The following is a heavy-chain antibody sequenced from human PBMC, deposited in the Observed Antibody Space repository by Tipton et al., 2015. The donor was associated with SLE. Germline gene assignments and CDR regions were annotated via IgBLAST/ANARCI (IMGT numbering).Heavy chain of an antibody. CDR3: ARGGIVGATTWFDP. CDR1: GVSISTYY. J-gene: IGHJ5*02. D-gene: IGHD1-26*01. Sequence: TLSLTCTVSGVSISTYYWSWIRQPPGKGLEWIGYIYDSGGTKYNPSLKSRVTISVDTSKNQFSLKLSSVTAADTAVYYCARGGIVGATTWFDPWGQGTLVTVSS. CDR2: IYDSGGT. V-gene: IGHV4-59*01.